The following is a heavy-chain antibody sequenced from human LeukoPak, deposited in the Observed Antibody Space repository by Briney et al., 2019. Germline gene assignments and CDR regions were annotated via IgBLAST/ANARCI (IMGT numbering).Heavy chain of an antibody. CDR1: GGSICSGGYY. J-gene: IGHJ4*01. D-gene: IGHD3-3*01. CDR3: ARDGGASSPDY. Sequence: SETLSLTCTVSGGSICSGGYYWSWIRQHPGKGLEWIGYIYYSGSTYYNPSLKSRVTISVDTSKNQFSLKLSSVTAADTAVYYCARDGGASSPDYWGHGILVTVSS. CDR2: IYYSGST. V-gene: IGHV4-31*03.